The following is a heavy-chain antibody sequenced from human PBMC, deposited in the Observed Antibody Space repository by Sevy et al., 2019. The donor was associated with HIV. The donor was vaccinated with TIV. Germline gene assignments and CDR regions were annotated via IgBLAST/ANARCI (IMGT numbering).Heavy chain of an antibody. CDR3: AREGPRIAQFDY. CDR2: IYYSGST. CDR1: SDSLSSNDYY. V-gene: IGHV4-39*02. D-gene: IGHD6-13*01. J-gene: IGHJ4*02. Sequence: SETLSLTCTVSSDSLSSNDYYWAWIRQPPGKGLDWIGSIYYSGSTYYNPSLKSRVTISVDTSKNQFSLKLRSVTAADTAVYYCAREGPRIAQFDYWGQGTLVTVSS.